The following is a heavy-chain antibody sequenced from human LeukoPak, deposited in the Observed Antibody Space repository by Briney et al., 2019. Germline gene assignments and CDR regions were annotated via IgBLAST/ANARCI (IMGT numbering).Heavy chain of an antibody. D-gene: IGHD3-10*01. CDR3: ARVIRGGYYGSGSYYPNWFDP. CDR2: IYTSGST. J-gene: IGHJ5*02. CDR1: GGSISSYY. V-gene: IGHV4-4*07. Sequence: SETLSLTCTVSGGSISSYYWSWIRQPAGKGLEWIGRIYTSGSTNYNPSLKSRVTMSVDTFKNQFSLKLSSVTAADTAVYYCARVIRGGYYGSGSYYPNWFDPWGQGTLVTVSS.